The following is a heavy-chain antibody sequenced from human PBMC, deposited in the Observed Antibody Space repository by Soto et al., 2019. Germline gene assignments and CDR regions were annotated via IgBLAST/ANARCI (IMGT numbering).Heavy chain of an antibody. D-gene: IGHD3-16*02. CDR1: GFTFSNYR. J-gene: IGHJ4*02. Sequence: GGSLRLSCAAPGFTFSNYRMNWVRQAPGKGLEWIASISKTGDTIYYADSVKGRFTISRDDAKNSLFLQMNGLRDEDTAVYYCATLIQKVISTSVDYWGQGTLVTVSS. V-gene: IGHV3-48*02. CDR3: ATLIQKVISTSVDY. CDR2: ISKTGDTI.